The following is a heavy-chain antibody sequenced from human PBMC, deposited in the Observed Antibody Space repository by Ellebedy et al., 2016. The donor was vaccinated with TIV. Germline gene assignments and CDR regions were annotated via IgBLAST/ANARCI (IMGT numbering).Heavy chain of an antibody. J-gene: IGHJ3*01. D-gene: IGHD3-22*01. Sequence: ASVKVSXKASSYTFTTYGINWVRQAPGQGLEWMGWISCYNGNTNYAQKFQGAVTMTTDTSTSTAYMELRSLRSDDTAVYYCARDYYYTSGYYYHAFDVWGQGTTVTVSS. CDR3: ARDYYYTSGYYYHAFDV. V-gene: IGHV1-18*04. CDR2: ISCYNGNT. CDR1: SYTFTTYG.